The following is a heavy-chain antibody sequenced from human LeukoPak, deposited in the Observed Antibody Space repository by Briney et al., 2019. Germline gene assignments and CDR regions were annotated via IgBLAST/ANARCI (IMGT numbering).Heavy chain of an antibody. J-gene: IGHJ4*02. D-gene: IGHD2-2*01. Sequence: GGSLRLSCAASGFTVSSNYMSWVRQAPGKGLEWVSVIYSGGSTYYADSVKGRFTISRDNSKNMLYLQMNSLRAEDTAVYYCAKRGDIVVVPAAMDYWGQGTLVTVSS. CDR3: AKRGDIVVVPAAMDY. CDR1: GFTVSSNY. CDR2: IYSGGST. V-gene: IGHV3-53*01.